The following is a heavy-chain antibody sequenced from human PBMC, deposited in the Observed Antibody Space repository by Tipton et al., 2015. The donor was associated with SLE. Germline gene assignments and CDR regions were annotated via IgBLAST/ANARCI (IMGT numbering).Heavy chain of an antibody. CDR3: ASEVKGIAKYIQF. D-gene: IGHD1-1*01. J-gene: IGHJ4*02. Sequence: TLSLTCSVSGVSISSASYYWNWIRQPAGKGPEWIGRIFTSGSPDYNPSLKSRVTISLDTSKNQFSLKLTSVPAADTAVYYCASEVKGIAKYIQFWGQGTLVTVSS. CDR1: GVSISSASYY. V-gene: IGHV4-61*02. CDR2: IFTSGSP.